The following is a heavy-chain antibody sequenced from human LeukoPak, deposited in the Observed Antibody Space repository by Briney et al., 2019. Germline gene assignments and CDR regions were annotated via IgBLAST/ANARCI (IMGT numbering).Heavy chain of an antibody. Sequence: SVKVSCKASGYTFTSYGISWVRQAPGQGLEWMGGIIPIFGTANYAQKFQGRVTITADESTSTAYMELSSLRSEDTAVCYCARDMSGYYDSSGYPAHGAFDIWGQGTMVTVSS. CDR3: ARDMSGYYDSSGYPAHGAFDI. CDR1: GYTFTSYG. D-gene: IGHD3-22*01. CDR2: IIPIFGTA. J-gene: IGHJ3*02. V-gene: IGHV1-69*13.